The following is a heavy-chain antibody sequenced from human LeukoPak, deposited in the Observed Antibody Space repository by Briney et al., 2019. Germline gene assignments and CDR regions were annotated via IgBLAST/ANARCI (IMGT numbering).Heavy chain of an antibody. CDR3: ARRRDFIDY. D-gene: IGHD3/OR15-3a*01. Sequence: GGSLRLSCAASGFTLSDYYMSWIRQAPGKGLEWVSYSRSSGSTIYYADSVKGRFAISRDNAKDSLYLQMNSLRAEDTAVYYCARRRDFIDYWGQGTLVTVSS. V-gene: IGHV3-11*01. J-gene: IGHJ4*02. CDR2: SRSSGSTI. CDR1: GFTLSDYY.